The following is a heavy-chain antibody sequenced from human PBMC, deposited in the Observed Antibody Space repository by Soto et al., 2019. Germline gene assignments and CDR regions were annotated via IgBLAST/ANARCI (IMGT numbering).Heavy chain of an antibody. V-gene: IGHV3-53*01. D-gene: IGHD3-10*01. CDR3: GTDRGGGGY. Sequence: EVQLVESGGGLIQPGGSLRLSCAVSGFTVSNNYMSWVRQAPGKGLEGVSVIYSGGYTAYGDSVKGRFTISRDNSNNTLYLKINTRGADDPAVYYGGTDRGGGGYWGQGTLVTVSS. CDR1: GFTVSNNY. CDR2: IYSGGYT. J-gene: IGHJ4*02.